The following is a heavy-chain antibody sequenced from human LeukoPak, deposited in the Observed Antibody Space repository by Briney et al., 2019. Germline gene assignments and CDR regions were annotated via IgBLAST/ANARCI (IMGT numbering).Heavy chain of an antibody. V-gene: IGHV4-59*01. CDR3: ASRGVVRGISYYFDY. D-gene: IGHD3-10*02. CDR1: GASIRDYY. CDR2: FYNSGHT. J-gene: IGHJ4*02. Sequence: PSETLSLTCTVAGASIRDYYWSWIRQPPGKGLEWIGYFYNSGHTNYNPSLKSRVTILVDTSKNQFSLQLSSVTAADTALCFCASRGVVRGISYYFDYWGQGTRVTVSS.